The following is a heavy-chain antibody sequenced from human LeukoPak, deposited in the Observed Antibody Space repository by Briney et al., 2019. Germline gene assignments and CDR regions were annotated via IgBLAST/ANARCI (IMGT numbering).Heavy chain of an antibody. D-gene: IGHD3-22*01. V-gene: IGHV3-23*01. CDR2: ISGSGGST. CDR1: GFTFSSYA. J-gene: IGHJ4*02. Sequence: GGSLRLSCAASGFTFSSYAMSWVRQAPGKGLEWVSAISGSGGSTYYADSVKGRFTISRDNSKNTLYLQMNSLRAEDTAVYYFAKAPSMIVVVNFDDWGQGTLVTVSS. CDR3: AKAPSMIVVVNFDD.